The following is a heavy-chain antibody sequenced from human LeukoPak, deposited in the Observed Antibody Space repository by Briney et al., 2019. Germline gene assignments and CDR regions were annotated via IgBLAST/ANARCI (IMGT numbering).Heavy chain of an antibody. V-gene: IGHV3-23*01. Sequence: GGSLRLSCAASGFTFSSYAMSWVRQAPGKGLEWVSAISGSGGSTYYADSVKGRFTISRDNSKNTLYLQMNSLRAEDTAVYYCARARWELLTSFDYWGQGTLVTVSS. J-gene: IGHJ4*02. D-gene: IGHD1-26*01. CDR2: ISGSGGST. CDR1: GFTFSSYA. CDR3: ARARWELLTSFDY.